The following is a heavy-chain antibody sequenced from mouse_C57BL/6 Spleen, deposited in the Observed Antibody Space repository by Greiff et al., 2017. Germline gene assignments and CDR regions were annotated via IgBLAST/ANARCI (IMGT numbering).Heavy chain of an antibody. V-gene: IGHV1-15*01. D-gene: IGHD4-1*01. CDR1: GYTFTDYE. J-gene: IGHJ1*03. CDR2: IDPETGGT. Sequence: QVQLQQSGAELVRPGASVTLSCEASGYTFTDYEMHWVKQTPVHGLEWIGAIDPETGGTAYNQKFKGKAILTADKSSSTAYMELRSLTSEDSAVYYCTRRGTWDDWYFDVWGTGTTVTVSS. CDR3: TRRGTWDDWYFDV.